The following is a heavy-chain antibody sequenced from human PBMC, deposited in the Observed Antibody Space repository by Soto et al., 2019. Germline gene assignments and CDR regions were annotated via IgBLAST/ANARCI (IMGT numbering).Heavy chain of an antibody. CDR3: AIRRDSSWYPGYYYYYGMDV. J-gene: IGHJ6*02. CDR1: GGSISSSSYY. CDR2: IYYSGST. Sequence: SETLSLTCTVSGGSISSSSYYWGWIRQPPGKGLEWIGSIYYSGSTYYNPSLKSRVTISVDTSKNQFSLKLSSVTAADTAVYYCAIRRDSSWYPGYYYYYGMDVWGQGTTVTVYS. V-gene: IGHV4-39*01. D-gene: IGHD6-13*01.